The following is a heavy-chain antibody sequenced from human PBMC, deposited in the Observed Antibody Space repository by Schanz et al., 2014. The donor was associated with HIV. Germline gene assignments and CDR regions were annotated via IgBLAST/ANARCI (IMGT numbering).Heavy chain of an antibody. CDR2: IVHDGSNE. CDR1: GFVFSSFG. Sequence: QVQLVESGGGAVQPGRSLRLSCAASGFVFSSFGLHWVRQAPGNGLEWVAGIVHDGSNEYYGDSVKGRFTISRDNSKHTLSLQMNNLRVDVTAIYYCVRGGLQNWYFDNWGRGALVTVSS. J-gene: IGHJ2*01. D-gene: IGHD1-1*01. CDR3: VRGGLQNWYFDN. V-gene: IGHV3-33*01.